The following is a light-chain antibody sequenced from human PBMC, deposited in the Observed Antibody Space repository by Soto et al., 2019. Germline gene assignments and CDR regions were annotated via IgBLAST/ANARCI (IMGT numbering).Light chain of an antibody. CDR3: QTWGTAIRVV. Sequence: QPVLTQSPSASASLGASVKLTCTLSSGHSSYAIAWHQQQPEKGPRFLMKLNSDGSHTKGAGIPDRFSGSSSGAARYLTISSLQSEDEADYYCQTWGTAIRVVFGGGTKLTVL. CDR1: SGHSSYA. V-gene: IGLV4-69*01. CDR2: LNSDGSH. J-gene: IGLJ2*01.